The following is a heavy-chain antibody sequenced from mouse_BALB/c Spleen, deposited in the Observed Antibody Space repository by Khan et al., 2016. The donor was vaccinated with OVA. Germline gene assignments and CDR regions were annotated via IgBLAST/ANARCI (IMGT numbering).Heavy chain of an antibody. CDR1: GFTFSTYG. Sequence: EVELVESGGDLVKPGGSLKLSCAASGFTFSTYGMSWVRQTPDKRLEWVATINSGGHYTFYIDSVKGRFTISSDTAKNTLYLQMSSLKSEDTAIYYCARLAYYYNSEGFAYWGQGTLVTVSA. CDR2: INSGGHYT. V-gene: IGHV5-6*01. J-gene: IGHJ3*01. CDR3: ARLAYYYNSEGFAY. D-gene: IGHD1-1*02.